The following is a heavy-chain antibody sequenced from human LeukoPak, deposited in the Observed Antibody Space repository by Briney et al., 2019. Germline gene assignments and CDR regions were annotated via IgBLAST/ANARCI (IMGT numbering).Heavy chain of an antibody. V-gene: IGHV3-7*01. D-gene: IGHD6-13*01. J-gene: IGHJ4*02. CDR2: IKQDGSEK. CDR3: ARRGWAAAGPVDY. CDR1: GFTFNTYW. Sequence: GGSLRLSCAASGFTFNTYWMSWVRQAPGKGLELVANIKQDGSEKYYVDSVKGRFTISRDNAENSLYLQMNSLRAEDTAVYYCARRGWAAAGPVDYWGQGTLVTVSS.